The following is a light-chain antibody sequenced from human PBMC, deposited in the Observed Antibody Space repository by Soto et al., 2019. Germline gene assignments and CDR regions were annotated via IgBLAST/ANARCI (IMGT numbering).Light chain of an antibody. CDR1: NSDVGGYNY. J-gene: IGLJ1*01. V-gene: IGLV2-14*01. Sequence: QSALTQPASVSWSPGQSITLSCTGTNSDVGGYNYVSWYQQHPGKAPELMIYEVSHRPSGVSNRFSGSKSDNTASLTISGLQAEDEDDYYCSSYTSISTLYVFGTGTKVTVL. CDR3: SSYTSISTLYV. CDR2: EVS.